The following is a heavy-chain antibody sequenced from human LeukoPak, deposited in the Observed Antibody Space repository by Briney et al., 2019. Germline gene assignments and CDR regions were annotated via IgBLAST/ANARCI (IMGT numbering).Heavy chain of an antibody. CDR2: ISSDGNSN. V-gene: IGHV3-30*18. D-gene: IGHD6-13*01. J-gene: IGHJ4*02. Sequence: GGSLRLSCAASGFIFSSYAMQWVRQDPGRGLEWVAVISSDGNSNFYSNSVRGRFTISRDNSKNTVYLQMNTLKGEDTAVYYCAKDGGAAGTFDYWGQGTLVTVSS. CDR1: GFIFSSYA. CDR3: AKDGGAAGTFDY.